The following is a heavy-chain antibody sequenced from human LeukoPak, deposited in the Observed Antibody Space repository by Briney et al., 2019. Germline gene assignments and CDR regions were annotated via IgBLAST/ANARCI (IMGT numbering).Heavy chain of an antibody. V-gene: IGHV1-69*13. CDR2: IIPIFGTA. J-gene: IGHJ6*02. CDR1: GGTFSSYA. CDR3: ARVLFHGGVLGMDV. Sequence: ASVKVSCKASGGTFSSYAISWVRQAPGQGLEWMGGIIPIFGTANYAQKFQGRVTITADESTSTAYMELSSLRSEDTAVYYCARVLFHGGVLGMDVWGQGTTVTVSS. D-gene: IGHD2-8*01.